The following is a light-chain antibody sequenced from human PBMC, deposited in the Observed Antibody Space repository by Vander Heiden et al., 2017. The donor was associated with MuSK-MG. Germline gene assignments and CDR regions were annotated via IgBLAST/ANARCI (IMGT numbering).Light chain of an antibody. CDR3: SSYTSRSTWV. Sequence: QSALPPPASVSRSAGQSTTIPCTGPRSDVGAYNRVSWYQQTPGKAPNPMLYHVSRRPSGVSNRFAGSKAGTAASPTTCGLEAEDAAYYYCSSYTSRSTWVFGGGTKLTVL. J-gene: IGLJ3*02. CDR2: HVS. CDR1: RSDVGAYNR. V-gene: IGLV2-14*01.